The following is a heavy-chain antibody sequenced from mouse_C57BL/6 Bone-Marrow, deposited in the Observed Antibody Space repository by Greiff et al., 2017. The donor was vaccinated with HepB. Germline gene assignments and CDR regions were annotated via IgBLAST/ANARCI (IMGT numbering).Heavy chain of an antibody. J-gene: IGHJ1*03. CDR3: ARKGRIYYGSNWYFDV. Sequence: VKLVESGAELARPGASVKLSCKASGYTFTSYGISWVKQRTGQGLEWIGEIYPRSGNTYYNEKFKGKATLTADKSSSTAYMELRSLTSEDSAVYFCARKGRIYYGSNWYFDVWGTGTTVTVSS. D-gene: IGHD1-1*01. CDR2: IYPRSGNT. V-gene: IGHV1-81*01. CDR1: GYTFTSYG.